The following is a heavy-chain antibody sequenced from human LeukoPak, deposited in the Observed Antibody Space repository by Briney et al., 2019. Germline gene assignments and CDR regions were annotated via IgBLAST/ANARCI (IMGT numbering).Heavy chain of an antibody. Sequence: SETLSLTCTVSGGSISSSSYYWGWIRQPPGKGLEWIGYIYYSGSTYYNPSLKSRVTISVDTSKNQFSLKLSSVTAADTAVYYCARADRGPRYYDILAGLVNWFDAWGERALVTVAS. V-gene: IGHV4-39*07. CDR2: IYYSGST. J-gene: IGHJ5*02. CDR1: GGSISSSSYY. CDR3: ARADRGPRYYDILAGLVNWFDA. D-gene: IGHD3-9*01.